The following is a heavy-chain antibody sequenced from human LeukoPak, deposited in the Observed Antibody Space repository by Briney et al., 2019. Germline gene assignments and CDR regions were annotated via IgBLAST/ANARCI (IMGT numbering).Heavy chain of an antibody. D-gene: IGHD2-15*01. CDR2: IYHSGST. CDR3: ARDGCSGGSCRFDY. CDR1: GGSISSSNW. J-gene: IGHJ4*02. V-gene: IGHV4-4*02. Sequence: SETLSLTCTVSGGSISSSNWWSWVRQPPGKGLEWIGEIYHSGSTNYNPSLKSRVTISVDKSKNQFSLKLSSVTAADTAVYYCARDGCSGGSCRFDYWGQGTLVTVSS.